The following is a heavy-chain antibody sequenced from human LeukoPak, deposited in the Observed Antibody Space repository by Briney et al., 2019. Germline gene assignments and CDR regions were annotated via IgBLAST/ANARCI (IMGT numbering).Heavy chain of an antibody. CDR3: TRGSLSGSSRDY. J-gene: IGHJ4*02. D-gene: IGHD1-26*01. V-gene: IGHV1-8*01. Sequence: ASVRVSCKASGYTFTGDDINWVRQATGQGLEWMGWMNPNTGDTGYAQKFQGRVTMTRNTSIDTAYMELSGLSSEDTAVYYCTRGSLSGSSRDYWGQGTLVTVS. CDR2: MNPNTGDT. CDR1: GYTFTGDD.